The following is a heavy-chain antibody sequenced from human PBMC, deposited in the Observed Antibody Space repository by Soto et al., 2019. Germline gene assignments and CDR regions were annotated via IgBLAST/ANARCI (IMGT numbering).Heavy chain of an antibody. Sequence: SETLSLTCSVSGGSISRSSYYWSWIRQHPGKGLEWVGYIHHSGNTRYNPSLKTRVTLFVDTSKNQFSLMLSSLTAADTAVYFCARARVPYSSTWYKYDYYSMDVWGRGTTVTVSS. V-gene: IGHV4-31*03. CDR3: ARARVPYSSTWYKYDYYSMDV. J-gene: IGHJ6*02. CDR1: GGSISRSSYY. CDR2: IHHSGNT. D-gene: IGHD6-13*01.